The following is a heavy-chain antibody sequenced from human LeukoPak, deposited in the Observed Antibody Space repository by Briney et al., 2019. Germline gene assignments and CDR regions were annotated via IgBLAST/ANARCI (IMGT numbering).Heavy chain of an antibody. CDR2: ISYDGSNK. Sequence: GGSLRLSCAASGFTFSNYAMHWVRQAPGKGLEWVAVISYDGSNKYYADSVKGRFTISRDNSKNTLYLQMNSLRAEDTAVYYCARAESGYGLFDYWGQGTLVTVSS. J-gene: IGHJ4*02. V-gene: IGHV3-30-3*01. D-gene: IGHD3-3*01. CDR3: ARAESGYGLFDY. CDR1: GFTFSNYA.